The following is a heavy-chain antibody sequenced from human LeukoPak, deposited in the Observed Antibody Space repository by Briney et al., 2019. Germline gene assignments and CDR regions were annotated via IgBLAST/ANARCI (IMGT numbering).Heavy chain of an antibody. CDR2: IIPIFGTA. CDR1: GGTFSSYA. CDR3: ARVFFGDTAMVSRFNWFDP. Sequence: SVKVSCKASGGTFSSYAISWVRQAPGQGLEWMGGIIPIFGTANYAQKFRGRVTITADESTSTAYMELSSLRSEDTAVYYCARVFFGDTAMVSRFNWFDPWGQGTLVTVSS. V-gene: IGHV1-69*01. D-gene: IGHD5-18*01. J-gene: IGHJ5*02.